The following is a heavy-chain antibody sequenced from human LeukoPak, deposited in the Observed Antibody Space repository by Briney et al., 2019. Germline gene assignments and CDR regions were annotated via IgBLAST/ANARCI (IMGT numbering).Heavy chain of an antibody. CDR2: ISYDGSNK. D-gene: IGHD2-15*01. CDR1: GFTFSSYT. J-gene: IGHJ4*02. Sequence: PGRSLRLSCAASGFTFSSYTMHWVRQAPGKGLGWVALISYDGSNKYYADSVKGRFTISRDNSKNTLYLQMNSLRAEDTAVYYCAREEYCSGGSCYSDAFDYWGQGTLVTVSS. CDR3: AREEYCSGGSCYSDAFDY. V-gene: IGHV3-30*04.